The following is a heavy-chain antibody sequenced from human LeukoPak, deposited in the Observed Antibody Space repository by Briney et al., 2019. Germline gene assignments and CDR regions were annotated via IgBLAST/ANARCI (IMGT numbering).Heavy chain of an antibody. D-gene: IGHD3-16*01. CDR2: ISSGSITI. Sequence: PGGSLRLSCAASGFSFSSYGMNWVRQAPGKGLEWVSYISSGSITIYYADSVKGRFTISRDNAKNSLFLQMNSLRAEDTAVYYCARDHLTVGATGSSDIWGQGTMVTVSS. CDR1: GFSFSSYG. CDR3: ARDHLTVGATGSSDI. V-gene: IGHV3-48*01. J-gene: IGHJ3*02.